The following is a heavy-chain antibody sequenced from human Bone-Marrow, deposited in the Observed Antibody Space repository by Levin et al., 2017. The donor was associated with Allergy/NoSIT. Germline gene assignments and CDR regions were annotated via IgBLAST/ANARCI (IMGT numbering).Heavy chain of an antibody. V-gene: IGHV3-74*01. CDR1: GFAFSSNW. CDR3: ARDHHYGD. J-gene: IGHJ4*02. D-gene: IGHD4-17*01. CDR2: IKSDGSST. Sequence: GASVKVSCAASGFAFSSNWMHWVRQVPGKGLVWVSRIKSDGSSTVYADSVQGRFTISRDNAKSTLYLQMNSLRAEDTAVYYCARDHHYGDWGQGTLVTVSS.